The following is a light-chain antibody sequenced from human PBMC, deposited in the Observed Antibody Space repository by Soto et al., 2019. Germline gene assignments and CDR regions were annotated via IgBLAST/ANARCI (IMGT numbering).Light chain of an antibody. CDR1: SSNIGSNF. Sequence: QPVLTQPPSASGTPGQRVTISCSGSSSNIGSNFIYWYQQLPGTAPKLLIYRKNERPSGVPDRFSGSKSGTSASLAISGLRSEDEADYHCAAWDDSLSGVVFGGGTKLTVL. CDR3: AAWDDSLSGVV. J-gene: IGLJ2*01. V-gene: IGLV1-47*01. CDR2: RKN.